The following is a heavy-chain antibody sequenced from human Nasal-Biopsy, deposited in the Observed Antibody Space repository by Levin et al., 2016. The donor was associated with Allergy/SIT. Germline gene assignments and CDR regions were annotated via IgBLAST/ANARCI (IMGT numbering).Heavy chain of an antibody. V-gene: IGHV3-23*01. Sequence: GESLKISCAASGFTFRSYAMSWVRQAPGKGLECVSVISASGGSTYYADSVKGRFTISRDNSKNTLYVQMNSLRAEDTAVYYCAKGGTMTRDRIDYWGQGTLVTVSS. D-gene: IGHD4-17*01. CDR1: GFTFRSYA. J-gene: IGHJ4*02. CDR3: AKGGTMTRDRIDY. CDR2: ISASGGST.